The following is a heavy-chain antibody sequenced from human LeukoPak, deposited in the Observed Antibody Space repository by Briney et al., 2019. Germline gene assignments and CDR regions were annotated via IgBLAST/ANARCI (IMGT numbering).Heavy chain of an antibody. D-gene: IGHD3-22*01. V-gene: IGHV1-18*01. Sequence: KFQGRVTMTTDTSTSTAYIELRSLRSDDTAVYYCARDVYYDSSYFFDYWGQGTLVTVSS. CDR3: ARDVYYDSSYFFDY. J-gene: IGHJ4*02.